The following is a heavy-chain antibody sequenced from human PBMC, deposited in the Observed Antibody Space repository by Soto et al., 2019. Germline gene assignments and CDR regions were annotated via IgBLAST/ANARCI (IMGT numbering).Heavy chain of an antibody. CDR2: IYPGDSDA. CDR1: GYSITSHW. D-gene: IGHD1-26*01. Sequence: LGESLKISCKASGYSITSHWIAWVRQMPGKGLEWMGIIYPGDSDAIYSPSFQGQVTFSVDKSISTAYLQWSSLKASDTAMYYCARPVASGGSDYFDFWGQGSLVTVSS. CDR3: ARPVASGGSDYFDF. J-gene: IGHJ4*02. V-gene: IGHV5-51*01.